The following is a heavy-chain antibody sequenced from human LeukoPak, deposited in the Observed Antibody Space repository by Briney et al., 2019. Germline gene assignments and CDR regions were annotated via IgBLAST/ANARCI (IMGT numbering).Heavy chain of an antibody. CDR2: ISSSSLYI. J-gene: IGHJ4*02. Sequence: GGSLRLSCAASGFTLSTYSLNWVRQAPGKGLEWVSSISSSSLYIYYADSVKGRFTISRDNAKYSLFLQMNSLRAEDTAVYYCAREGDGYNSPIDYWGQGTLVTVSS. V-gene: IGHV3-21*01. CDR3: AREGDGYNSPIDY. D-gene: IGHD5-24*01. CDR1: GFTLSTYS.